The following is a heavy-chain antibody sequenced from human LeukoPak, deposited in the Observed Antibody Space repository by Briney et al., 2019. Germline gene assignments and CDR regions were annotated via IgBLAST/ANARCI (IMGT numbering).Heavy chain of an antibody. V-gene: IGHV1-3*01. J-gene: IGHJ4*02. CDR1: GYTFASYA. D-gene: IGHD6-13*01. Sequence: ASVKVSCKASGYTFASYAMHWVRQAPGQRLEWMGWINAGNGNTKYSQKFQGRVTITRDTSASTAYMELSSLRSEDTAVYYCARAWQQLEFDYWGQGTLVTVSS. CDR3: ARAWQQLEFDY. CDR2: INAGNGNT.